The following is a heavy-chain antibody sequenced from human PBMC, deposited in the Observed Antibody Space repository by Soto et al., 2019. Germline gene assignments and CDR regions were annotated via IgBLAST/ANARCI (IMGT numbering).Heavy chain of an antibody. CDR3: TASSWTGAGLDF. J-gene: IGHJ4*01. CDR2: MNPRSGNT. CDR1: GYTFISWD. V-gene: IGHV1-8*01. D-gene: IGHD6-13*01. Sequence: GXSVKVSFKASGYTFISWDVFWVRQAAGQGLEWMGYMNPRSGNTGYEQKFQGRVTMTRDTSISTAYMELSSLTSDDTAVYYCTASSWTGAGLDFWGQGTPVTVSS.